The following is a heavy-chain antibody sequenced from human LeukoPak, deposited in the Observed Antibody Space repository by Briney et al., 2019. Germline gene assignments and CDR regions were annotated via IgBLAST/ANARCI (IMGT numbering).Heavy chain of an antibody. CDR3: ARGEGARSLGWIDY. Sequence: SETLSLTCTVTGGSISGYYWTWIRQSPGKGLESIGHIHYSGNTNYNPSLKSRVTMSVDTSNNQFSLTLNSLTAADTADYFCARGEGARSLGWIDYWGQGILVTVSS. CDR2: IHYSGNT. CDR1: GGSISGYY. D-gene: IGHD2-2*03. V-gene: IGHV4-59*01. J-gene: IGHJ4*02.